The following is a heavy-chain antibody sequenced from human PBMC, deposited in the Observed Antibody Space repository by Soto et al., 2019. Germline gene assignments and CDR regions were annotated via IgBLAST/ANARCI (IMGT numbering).Heavy chain of an antibody. CDR3: ARHHGSPGSYFGMDV. J-gene: IGHJ6*02. D-gene: IGHD6-13*01. V-gene: IGHV5-51*01. Sequence: GESLKISCKGSGYSFTSYWINWVRQMPGKGLESMGIIYPGDSDTRYSPSFQGQVTISADKSISTAYLQWRSLKASDTAMYYCARHHGSPGSYFGMDVWGQGTTVTVSS. CDR2: IYPGDSDT. CDR1: GYSFTSYW.